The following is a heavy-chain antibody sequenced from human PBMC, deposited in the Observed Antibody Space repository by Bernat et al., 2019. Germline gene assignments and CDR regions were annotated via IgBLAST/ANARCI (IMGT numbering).Heavy chain of an antibody. J-gene: IGHJ6*02. CDR2: ISYDGSNK. Sequence: QVQLVESGGGVVQPGRSLRLSCAASGFTFSSYAMHWVRQAPGKGLEWVAVISYDGSNKYYADSVKGRFTISRDNSKNTLYLQMNSLRAEDTAVYYCARGYYYDSRMGGMDVWGQGTTVTVSS. CDR3: ARGYYYDSRMGGMDV. V-gene: IGHV3-30*07. CDR1: GFTFSSYA. D-gene: IGHD3-22*01.